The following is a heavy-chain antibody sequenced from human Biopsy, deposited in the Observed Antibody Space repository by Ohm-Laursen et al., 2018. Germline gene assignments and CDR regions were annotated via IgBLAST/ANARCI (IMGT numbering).Heavy chain of an antibody. CDR2: IYTSGIT. CDR3: ARDRGRRGWFDP. J-gene: IGHJ5*02. Sequence: TLSPTCTVSGGSLSSYSWSWIRQPAGKGLEWIGQIYTSGITNYNPSLKSRVTMSVDTSKNKFSLRVSSVTAADTAVYYCARDRGRRGWFDPWGQGTLVTVSS. V-gene: IGHV4-4*07. D-gene: IGHD1-14*01. CDR1: GGSLSSYS.